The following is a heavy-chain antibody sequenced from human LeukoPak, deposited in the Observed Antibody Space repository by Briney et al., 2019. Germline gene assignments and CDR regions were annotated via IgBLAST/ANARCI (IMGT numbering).Heavy chain of an antibody. V-gene: IGHV4-34*01. CDR2: INHSGSS. J-gene: IGHJ4*02. CDR3: TRGGSSWYSFFGY. D-gene: IGHD6-13*01. CDR1: GGSISSYY. Sequence: SETLSLTCTVSGGSISSYYWSWIRQPPGKGLEWIGEINHSGSSNHNPSLKSRVTISIDTSKNQFSLKLSSVTAADTAVYYCTRGGSSWYSFFGYWGQGTLVTVSS.